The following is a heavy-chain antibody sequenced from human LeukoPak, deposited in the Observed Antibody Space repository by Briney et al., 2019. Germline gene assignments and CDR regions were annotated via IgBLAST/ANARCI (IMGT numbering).Heavy chain of an antibody. Sequence: SVKVSCKASGCTFSSYAISWVRQAPGQGLEWMGRIIPILGIANYAQKFQGRVTITADKSTSTAYMELSSLRSEDTAVYYCAREEGGTVTAFDPWGQGTLVTVSS. V-gene: IGHV1-69*04. CDR2: IIPILGIA. CDR3: AREEGGTVTAFDP. J-gene: IGHJ5*02. CDR1: GCTFSSYA. D-gene: IGHD4-17*01.